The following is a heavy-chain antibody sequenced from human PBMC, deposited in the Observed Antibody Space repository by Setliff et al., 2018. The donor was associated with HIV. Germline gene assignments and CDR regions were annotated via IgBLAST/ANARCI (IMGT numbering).Heavy chain of an antibody. CDR3: ARGGYEY. CDR2: INPSGGDT. CDR1: GYSFKTYS. J-gene: IGHJ4*02. V-gene: IGHV1-46*02. Sequence: ASVKVSCKTSGYSFKTYSIDWVRQAPGQGLEWMGRINPSGGDTDFAQKFQGRLTLTSDTSTSTVYMEVTSLRSEDTALYFCARGGYEYWGQGSRVTVS. D-gene: IGHD2-15*01.